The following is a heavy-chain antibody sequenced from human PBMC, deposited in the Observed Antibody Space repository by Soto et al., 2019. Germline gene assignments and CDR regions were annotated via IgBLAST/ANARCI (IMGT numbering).Heavy chain of an antibody. CDR3: ARTLYKALNWFDP. CDR1: GGSISSSTFY. Sequence: SETLSLTCSVSGGSISSSTFYWGWIRHPPGNGLEWIGTLSYVGTTHYNPSLKSRVAMSVDTSKNQLSLEMTSLTAADTVVYYRARTLYKALNWFDPWGQGAMVTVSS. CDR2: LSYVGTT. J-gene: IGHJ5*02. V-gene: IGHV4-39*01. D-gene: IGHD1-1*01.